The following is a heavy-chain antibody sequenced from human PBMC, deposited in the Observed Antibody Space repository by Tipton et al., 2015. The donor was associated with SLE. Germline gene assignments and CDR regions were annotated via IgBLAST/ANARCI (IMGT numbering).Heavy chain of an antibody. CDR2: ISNSGSSI. CDR3: ASKRVGGMDI. V-gene: IGHV3-48*03. Sequence: SLRLSCAASGFKLSSYEMNWVRQAPGKGLEWVSYISNSGSSIYYADSVKGRFTISRDNAKNSLYLQMNSLRAEDTAVYYCASKRVGGMDIWGQGTTVTVSS. J-gene: IGHJ6*02. CDR1: GFKLSSYE. D-gene: IGHD1-26*01.